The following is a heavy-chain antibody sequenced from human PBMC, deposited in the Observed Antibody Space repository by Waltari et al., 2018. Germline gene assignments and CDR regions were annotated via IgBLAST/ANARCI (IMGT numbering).Heavy chain of an antibody. J-gene: IGHJ2*01. CDR2: INTNTGNP. CDR1: GGTFSSYA. V-gene: IGHV7-4-1*02. D-gene: IGHD5-12*01. Sequence: QVQLVQSGAEVKKPGSSVKVSCKASGGTFSSYAISWVRQAPGQGLEWMGGINTNTGNPTYAQGFTGRFVFSLDTSVSTAYLQISSLKAEDTAVYYCARVLGDGQDGYNYNWYFDLWGRGTLVTVSS. CDR3: ARVLGDGQDGYNYNWYFDL.